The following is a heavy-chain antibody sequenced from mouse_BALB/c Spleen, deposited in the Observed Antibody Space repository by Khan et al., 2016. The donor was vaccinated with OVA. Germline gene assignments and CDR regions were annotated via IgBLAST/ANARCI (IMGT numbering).Heavy chain of an antibody. V-gene: IGHV3-2*02. Sequence: EVQVQESGPGLVKPSQSLSLTCTVTGYSITSGYGWNWIRQFPGNKLEWMGYISYSGSTNFNPSLKGRTSITRDTSKNQFFLPLNYVTTEDTATYYRATTARIKYWGQGTTLTVSS. J-gene: IGHJ2*01. CDR3: ATTARIKY. CDR1: GYSITSGYG. CDR2: ISYSGST. D-gene: IGHD1-2*01.